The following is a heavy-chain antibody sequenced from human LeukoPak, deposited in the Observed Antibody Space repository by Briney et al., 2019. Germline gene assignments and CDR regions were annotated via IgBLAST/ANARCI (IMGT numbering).Heavy chain of an antibody. CDR1: GGTFSSYA. J-gene: IGHJ5*02. V-gene: IGHV1-69*13. CDR2: IIPIFGTA. CDR3: ARGLVPAALQGWLDP. Sequence: ASVKVSCKASGGTFSSYAISWVRQAPGQGLEWMGGIIPIFGTANYAQKFQGRVTITADESTSTAYMELSSLRSEDTAVYYCARGLVPAALQGWLDPWGQGTLVTVPS. D-gene: IGHD2-2*01.